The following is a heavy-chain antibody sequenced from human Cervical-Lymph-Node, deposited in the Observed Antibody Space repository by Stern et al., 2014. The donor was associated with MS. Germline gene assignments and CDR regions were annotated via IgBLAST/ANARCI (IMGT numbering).Heavy chain of an antibody. D-gene: IGHD2-15*01. V-gene: IGHV2-5*02. CDR3: AHSRVKYCRGGTCYSSLFDY. CDR2: LYWGDDK. CDR1: GFSVATAGVG. Sequence: QITLKESGPTLVKPTQTVTLTCTLSGFSVATAGVGVGWIRQPPGKALEWLALLYWGDDKLYRPSLKNRLTIIKDTSKNQVVLTMTNVDPVDTATYYCAHSRVKYCRGGTCYSSLFDYWGQGTLVTVSS. J-gene: IGHJ4*02.